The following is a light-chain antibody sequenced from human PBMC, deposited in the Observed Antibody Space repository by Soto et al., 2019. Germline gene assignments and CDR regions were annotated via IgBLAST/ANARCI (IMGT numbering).Light chain of an antibody. Sequence: DIQMTQSPPSVCASVGDRVTITFLASRGISSWLAWYQQKLGKAPKLLIYAASSLQSGVPSRFSGSGSGTDFTLTISSLQPEDFATYYCQQANSFPLTFGGGTKVDIK. V-gene: IGKV1-12*01. CDR3: QQANSFPLT. CDR2: AAS. CDR1: RGISSW. J-gene: IGKJ4*01.